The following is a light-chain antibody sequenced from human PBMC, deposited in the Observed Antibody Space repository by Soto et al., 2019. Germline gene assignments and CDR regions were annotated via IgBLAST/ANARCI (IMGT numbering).Light chain of an antibody. J-gene: IGKJ1*01. CDR1: QSISSW. V-gene: IGKV1-5*01. CDR2: DAS. CDR3: QQYNSYSSWT. Sequence: DIQMTRSPSPLSASVGARVTITCRASQSISSWLAWYQQKPGKAPKLLIYDASSLESGVPSRFSGSGSGTEFTLTTSSLQPDDCATYYCQQYNSYSSWTFGQGTKVEIK.